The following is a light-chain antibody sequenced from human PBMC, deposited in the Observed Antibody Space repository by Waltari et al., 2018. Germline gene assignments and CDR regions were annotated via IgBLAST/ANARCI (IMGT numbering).Light chain of an antibody. Sequence: QSVSSNLAWYQQKPGQAPRLLIYGASTRATGIPARFSGSGSGTEFTLTISSLQSEDFAVYYCQQYNNWPPWTFGQGTKVEIK. CDR3: QQYNNWPPWT. J-gene: IGKJ1*01. V-gene: IGKV3-15*01. CDR2: GAS. CDR1: QSVSSN.